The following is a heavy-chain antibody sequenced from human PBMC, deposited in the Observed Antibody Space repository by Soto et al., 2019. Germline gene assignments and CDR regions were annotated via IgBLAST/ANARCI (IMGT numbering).Heavy chain of an antibody. D-gene: IGHD3-22*01. J-gene: IGHJ1*01. CDR3: SHSGDSSGDYYRPKDCQY. CDR1: GFSFATSGVG. Sequence: QITLKESGPTVVKPTQALTLTCSFSGFSFATSGVGVGCIRQPPGKALEWLALIYWSDDQRYKPSMKNKHTITKDTSKNQVVLTLADVDPVDTATYYCSHSGDSSGDYYRPKDCQYWGQGTRVTVSS. CDR2: IYWSDDQ. V-gene: IGHV2-5*01.